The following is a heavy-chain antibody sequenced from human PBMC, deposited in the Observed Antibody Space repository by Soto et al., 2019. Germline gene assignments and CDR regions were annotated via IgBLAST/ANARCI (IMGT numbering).Heavy chain of an antibody. Sequence: QVQLQESGPGLVKPSHTLSLTCTVSGGSITSSGYYWSWIRQHPGEGLEWIGFTSNSGSTSYNPSLKSRVTISVDTSSNQFSLNLKSVTAADTAVYYCATGGGSTKVDYWGPGTLVTVSP. D-gene: IGHD2-2*01. CDR3: ATGGGSTKVDY. V-gene: IGHV4-31*03. CDR1: GGSITSSGYY. J-gene: IGHJ4*02. CDR2: TSNSGST.